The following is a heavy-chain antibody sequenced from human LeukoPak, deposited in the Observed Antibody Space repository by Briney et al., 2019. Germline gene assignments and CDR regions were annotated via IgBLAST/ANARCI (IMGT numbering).Heavy chain of an antibody. D-gene: IGHD4-17*01. J-gene: IGHJ3*02. CDR1: GYTFTSYG. V-gene: IGHV1-18*01. CDR3: ASRGVATVTEDAFDI. Sequence: GASVKVSCKASGYTFTSYGISWVRQAPGQGLEWMGWISAYNGNTNYAQKLQGRVTMTTDTSTSTAYMELRSLRSEDTAVYYCASRGVATVTEDAFDIWGQGTMVTVSS. CDR2: ISAYNGNT.